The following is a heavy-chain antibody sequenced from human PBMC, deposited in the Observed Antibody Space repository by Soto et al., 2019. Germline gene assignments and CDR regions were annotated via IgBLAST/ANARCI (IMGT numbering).Heavy chain of an antibody. CDR3: ARASGGGVGTASY. D-gene: IGHD1-26*01. Sequence: QVQLVQSGPEVKKPGASAKVSCKTSGYIFSNFGISWMRQVPGQGREWMGWISAYNGNTNYAQKFQDRVTLTTDTSTNTAYMELRSLRSDDTAVYYCARASGGGVGTASYWGQGTLVTVSS. J-gene: IGHJ4*02. V-gene: IGHV1-18*01. CDR1: GYIFSNFG. CDR2: ISAYNGNT.